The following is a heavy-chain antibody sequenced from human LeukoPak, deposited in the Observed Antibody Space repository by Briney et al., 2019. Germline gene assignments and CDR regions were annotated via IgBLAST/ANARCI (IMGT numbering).Heavy chain of an antibody. J-gene: IGHJ6*03. CDR3: ARVRMVRGSGKCYYYMDV. Sequence: AASVTVSCKASGYTFTSYDINWVRQAPGQGLEWMGWMNPNSGNTGYAQKFQGRVTMTRNTSISTAYMELSSLRSEDTAVYYCARVRMVRGSGKCYYYMDVWGKGTTVTVSS. D-gene: IGHD3-10*01. V-gene: IGHV1-8*01. CDR2: MNPNSGNT. CDR1: GYTFTSYD.